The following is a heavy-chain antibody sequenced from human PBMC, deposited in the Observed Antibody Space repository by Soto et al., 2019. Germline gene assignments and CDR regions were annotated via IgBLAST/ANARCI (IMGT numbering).Heavy chain of an antibody. D-gene: IGHD2-2*01. Sequence: GGSLRLSCAASGFTFSSYSMNWVRQAPGKGLEWVSYISSSSSTIYYADSVKGRFTISRDNAKNSLYLQMNSLRDEDTAVYYCARDCSSTSCYFNWFDPWGQGTLVTVSS. CDR1: GFTFSSYS. J-gene: IGHJ5*02. CDR3: ARDCSSTSCYFNWFDP. V-gene: IGHV3-48*02. CDR2: ISSSSSTI.